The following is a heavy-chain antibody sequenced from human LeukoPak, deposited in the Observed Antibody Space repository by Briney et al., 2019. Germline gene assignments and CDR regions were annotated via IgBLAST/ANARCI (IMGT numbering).Heavy chain of an antibody. D-gene: IGHD3-22*01. J-gene: IGHJ1*01. CDR2: INTGNGNT. CDR3: ARVPLHDDSRHYYPH. V-gene: IGHV1-3*04. CDR1: GYTFTNYG. Sequence: GASVKVACKTSGYTFTNYGMHWVRQAPRQSPERMGWINTGNGNTKSSQKFQDRVTLTRDTSASTGYMELNSLSSEDTAVYYCARVPLHDDSRHYYPHWGQGTPVTVSS.